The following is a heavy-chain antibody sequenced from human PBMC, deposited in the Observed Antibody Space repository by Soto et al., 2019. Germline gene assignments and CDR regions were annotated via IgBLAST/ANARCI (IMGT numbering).Heavy chain of an antibody. D-gene: IGHD3-10*01. CDR2: IYYSGST. Sequence: KTSETLSLTCTVSGGSISSSSYYWGWIRQPPGKGLEWIGSIYYSGSTYYNPSLKSRVTISVDTSKNQFSLKLSSVAAADTAVYYCARPRLSGSYYNMETYYFDYWGQGTLVTVSS. CDR1: GGSISSSSYY. V-gene: IGHV4-39*01. J-gene: IGHJ4*02. CDR3: ARPRLSGSYYNMETYYFDY.